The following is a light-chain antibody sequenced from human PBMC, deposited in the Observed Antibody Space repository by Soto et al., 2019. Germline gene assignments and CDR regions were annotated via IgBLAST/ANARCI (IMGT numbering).Light chain of an antibody. CDR1: QSLVYSDGNTY. CDR3: MRRTQRLYT. J-gene: IGKJ2*01. Sequence: DVVMTQAPLSLPVTLGQPASISCRSSQSLVYSDGNTYLSWFQQRPGQSPRPLIYKVSNRHSGVPDRFSGSGSGTEFTLKISGVEVNDVGSYYLMRRTQRLYTFGKGTKLEI. V-gene: IGKV2-30*01. CDR2: KVS.